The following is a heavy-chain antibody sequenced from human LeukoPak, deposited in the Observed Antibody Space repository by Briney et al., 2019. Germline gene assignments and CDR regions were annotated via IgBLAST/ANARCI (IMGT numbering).Heavy chain of an antibody. CDR3: ARSYCSSTSCSPYYYYYMDV. Sequence: SETLSLTCTVSGGSISSGGYYWSWIRQHPGKGLEWIGYIYYSGSTYYNPSLKSRVTISVDTSKNQFSLKLSSVTAADTAVYYCARSYCSSTSCSPYYYYYMDVWGKGTAVTVSS. CDR1: GGSISSGGYY. D-gene: IGHD2-2*01. V-gene: IGHV4-31*03. J-gene: IGHJ6*03. CDR2: IYYSGST.